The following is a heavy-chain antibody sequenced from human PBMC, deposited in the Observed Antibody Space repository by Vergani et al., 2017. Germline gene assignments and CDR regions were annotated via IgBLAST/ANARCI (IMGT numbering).Heavy chain of an antibody. D-gene: IGHD6-6*01. CDR1: GYTFTDHY. V-gene: IGHV1-69-2*01. CDR2: VDPEDGET. CDR3: ARGNEWYSSSPRY. Sequence: EVQLVQSGAEVKKPGATMKISCKVSGYTFTDHYMHWVKQAPGKGLEWMGLVDPEDGETIYAEKFKGRVTIAADTSTDTAHLELSSLRSEDTAVYYCARGNEWYSSSPRYWGQGTLVTVSS. J-gene: IGHJ4*02.